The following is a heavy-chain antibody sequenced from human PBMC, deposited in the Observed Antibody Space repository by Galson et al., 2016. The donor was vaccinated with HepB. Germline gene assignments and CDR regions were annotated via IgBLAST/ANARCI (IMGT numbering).Heavy chain of an antibody. CDR2: IYHSGST. Sequence: SETLSLTCAVSRGSIISNWWSWVRQPPGKGLEWIGEIYHSGSTSYNPSLKSRVTISMDTSKRQFSLKLRSVTAADTAVYYCAKDRRNIVGAEFDSWGQGTLVTVSS. CDR1: RGSIISNW. CDR3: AKDRRNIVGAEFDS. D-gene: IGHD1-26*01. V-gene: IGHV4-4*02. J-gene: IGHJ4*02.